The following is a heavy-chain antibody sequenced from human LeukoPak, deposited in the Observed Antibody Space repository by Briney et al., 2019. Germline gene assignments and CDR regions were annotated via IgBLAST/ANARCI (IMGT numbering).Heavy chain of an antibody. CDR2: MQYDGSVE. J-gene: IGHJ4*02. V-gene: IGHV3-30*02. Sequence: GGSLRLSCVASGFSFSNYGTHWVRQAPGKGLEWVTFMQYDGSVEFYADSVKGRFTISRDNSKNTLYLQMNSLRAEDTAVYYCARDLDSYGSYWGQGTLVTVSS. CDR3: ARDLDSYGSY. D-gene: IGHD5-18*01. CDR1: GFSFSNYG.